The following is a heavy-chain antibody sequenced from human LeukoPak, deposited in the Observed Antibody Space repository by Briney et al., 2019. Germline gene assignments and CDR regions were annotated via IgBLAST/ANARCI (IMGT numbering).Heavy chain of an antibody. Sequence: ASVKVSCKASGYTFTGYYMHWVRQAPGQGLEWMGWINPNSSGTNYAQKFQGRVTMTRDTSISTAYMELSRLRSDDTAVYYCARAPYDFWSGSNNWFDPWGQGTLVTVSS. V-gene: IGHV1-2*02. CDR1: GYTFTGYY. CDR3: ARAPYDFWSGSNNWFDP. D-gene: IGHD3-3*01. CDR2: INPNSSGT. J-gene: IGHJ5*02.